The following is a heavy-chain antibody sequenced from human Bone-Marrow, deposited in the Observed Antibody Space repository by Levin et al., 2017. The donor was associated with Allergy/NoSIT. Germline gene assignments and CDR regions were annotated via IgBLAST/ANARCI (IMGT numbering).Heavy chain of an antibody. D-gene: IGHD7-27*01. CDR2: INPNSGGT. CDR1: GYTFTGYY. J-gene: IGHJ3*02. Sequence: GESLKISCQASGYTFTGYYMHWVRQAPGQGLEWMGWINPNSGGTNYAQKFQGRVTMTRDTSISTAYMELSRLRSDDTAVYYCASRDRNWGWKGGGDAFDIWGQGTMVTVSS. V-gene: IGHV1-2*02. CDR3: ASRDRNWGWKGGGDAFDI.